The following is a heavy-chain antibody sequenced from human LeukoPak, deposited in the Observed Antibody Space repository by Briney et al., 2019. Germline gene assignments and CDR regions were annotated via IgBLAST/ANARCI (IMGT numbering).Heavy chain of an antibody. D-gene: IGHD3-16*02. CDR1: GGSISSSSYY. J-gene: IGHJ2*01. CDR2: IYYSGST. Sequence: PSETLSLTCTVSGGSISSSSYYWGWIREPPGKGLEGIESIYYSGSTYYNPSLKSRVTISVNTSKNKFSLKLSSVTAADTAVYYCARYRGPGYFDLWGRGTLVTVSS. CDR3: ARYRGPGYFDL. V-gene: IGHV4-39*01.